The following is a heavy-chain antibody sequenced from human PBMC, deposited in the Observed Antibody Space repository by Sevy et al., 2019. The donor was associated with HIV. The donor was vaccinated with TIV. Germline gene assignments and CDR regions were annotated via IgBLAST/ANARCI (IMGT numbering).Heavy chain of an antibody. CDR3: ARRGGNSVTAKWFDP. Sequence: SETLSLTCTVSGGSISSSSYYWGWIRQPPGKGLEWIGSIYYVGSTYYNPSLKSRVTISVDTSKNPFSLKLNSVTAADTAVYYCARRGGNSVTAKWFDPWGQGTLVTVSS. CDR2: IYYVGST. D-gene: IGHD2-21*02. J-gene: IGHJ5*02. CDR1: GGSISSSSYY. V-gene: IGHV4-39*01.